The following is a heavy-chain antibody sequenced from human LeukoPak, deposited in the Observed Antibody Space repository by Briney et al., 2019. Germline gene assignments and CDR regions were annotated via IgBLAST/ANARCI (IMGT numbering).Heavy chain of an antibody. CDR3: TTSGTY. V-gene: IGHV3-15*01. CDR2: IKSKSDGETT. J-gene: IGHJ4*02. CDR1: GLTFSNAW. D-gene: IGHD1-1*01. Sequence: PGGSLRLSCAASGLTFSNAWMSWVRQAPGKGLEWVGRIKSKSDGETTDYAAPVKGKFTISRDDSKNTVYLQMDSLKTEDTAVYYCTTSGTYWGQGTLVTVSS.